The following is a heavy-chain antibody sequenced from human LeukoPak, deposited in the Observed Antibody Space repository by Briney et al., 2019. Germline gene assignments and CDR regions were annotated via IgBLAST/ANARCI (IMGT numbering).Heavy chain of an antibody. CDR3: ARGSPQLVYYYYYMDV. D-gene: IGHD6-6*01. J-gene: IGHJ6*03. CDR2: IIPIFGTA. CDR1: GGTFSSYA. V-gene: IGHV1-69*06. Sequence: ASVKVSCKASGGTFSSYAISWVRQAPGQGLEWMGGIIPIFGTANYAQKFQGRVTITADKSTSTAYMELSSLRSEDTAVYYCARGSPQLVYYYYYMDVWGKGTTVTVSS.